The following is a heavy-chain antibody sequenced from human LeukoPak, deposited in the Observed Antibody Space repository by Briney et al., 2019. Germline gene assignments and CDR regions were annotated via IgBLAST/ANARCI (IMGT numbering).Heavy chain of an antibody. Sequence: GASVKVSCKASGYTFTRYYMSWVRQAPGQGLEWMGIIIPGGGSTSYAQKFQGRLTMTRDMSTSTVYMELSSLRSEDTAVYYCAREGYCSGGSCYSLGYWGQGTLVTVSS. V-gene: IGHV1-46*01. D-gene: IGHD2-15*01. CDR2: IIPGGGST. J-gene: IGHJ4*02. CDR3: AREGYCSGGSCYSLGY. CDR1: GYTFTRYY.